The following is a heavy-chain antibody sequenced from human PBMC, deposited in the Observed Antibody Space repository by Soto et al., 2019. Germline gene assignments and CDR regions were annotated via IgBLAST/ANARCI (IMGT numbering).Heavy chain of an antibody. Sequence: ASVKVSCKASGYTFTSYGISWVRQAPGQGLEWMGWISAYNHNTNYAQKLQGRVTMTTDTSTSTAYMDLRSLRSDDTAVYYCARVGMSYGMDVWGQGTTVTVSS. CDR1: GYTFTSYG. V-gene: IGHV1-18*01. CDR3: ARVGMSYGMDV. CDR2: ISAYNHNT. J-gene: IGHJ6*02.